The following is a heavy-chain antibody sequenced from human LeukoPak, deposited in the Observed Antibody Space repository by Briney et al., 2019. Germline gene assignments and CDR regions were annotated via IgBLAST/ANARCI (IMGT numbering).Heavy chain of an antibody. J-gene: IGHJ4*02. V-gene: IGHV5-51*01. Sequence: GESLKISFKGSGYSFTSYWIGWVRQMPGKGLEWMGIIYPGDSDTRYSPSFQGQVTISADKSISTAYLQWSSLKASDTAMYYCARQPPTYYYDSSGYQWGQGTLVTVSS. CDR1: GYSFTSYW. CDR3: ARQPPTYYYDSSGYQ. CDR2: IYPGDSDT. D-gene: IGHD3-22*01.